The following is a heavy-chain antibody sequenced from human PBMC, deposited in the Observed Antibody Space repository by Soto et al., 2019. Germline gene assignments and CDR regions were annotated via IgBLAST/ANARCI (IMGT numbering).Heavy chain of an antibody. CDR3: ERGGVRGIEVADYYFDY. V-gene: IGHV1-69*01. J-gene: IGHJ4*02. Sequence: QVQLVQSGAEVKKPGSSVKVSCKASGGTFSSYAISWVRQAPGQGLEWLGGIIPIFGTANYAQKFQGRVTITADEDTSTAYMELSSRRSEDTAVDYWERGGVRGIEVADYYFDYWGQGTLVTVSS. CDR1: GGTFSSYA. CDR2: IIPIFGTA. D-gene: IGHD6-19*01.